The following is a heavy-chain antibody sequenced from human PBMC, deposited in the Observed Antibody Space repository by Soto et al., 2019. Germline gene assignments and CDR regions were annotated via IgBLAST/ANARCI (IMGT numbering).Heavy chain of an antibody. CDR1: GGSISSGGYY. CDR3: ARAYLTRAFDY. J-gene: IGHJ4*02. Sequence: QVQLQESGPGLVKPSQTLSLTCTVSGGSISSGGYYWSWIRQHPGKGLEWIGYIYYSGSTYYNPSLKSXXTXSVXTSKNQFSLKLSSVTAADTAVYYCARAYLTRAFDYWGQGTLVTVSS. V-gene: IGHV4-31*03. CDR2: IYYSGST.